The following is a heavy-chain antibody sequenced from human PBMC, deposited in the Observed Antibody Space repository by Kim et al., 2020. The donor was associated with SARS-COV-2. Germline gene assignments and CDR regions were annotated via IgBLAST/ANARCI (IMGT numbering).Heavy chain of an antibody. V-gene: IGHV6-1*01. CDR2: KWYK. CDR3: ARDLDFEY. Sequence: KWYKEYAVSVKSLITINPDTSKNQFSLQLNSVTPEDTAVYYCARDLDFEYWGQGTLVTVSS. J-gene: IGHJ4*02.